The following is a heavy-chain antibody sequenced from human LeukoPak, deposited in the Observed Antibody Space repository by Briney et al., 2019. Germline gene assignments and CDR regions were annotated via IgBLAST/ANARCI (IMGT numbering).Heavy chain of an antibody. D-gene: IGHD3-22*01. CDR1: GFTFSSYA. Sequence: GGSLRLSCAASGFTFSSYAMSWVRQAPGKGLEWVSAISGSGGSTYYADSVKGRFTISRDNSKNTLYLQMNSLRAEDTAVYYCAKDSPYHYDSSGYSDYWGQGTLVTVSS. CDR3: AKDSPYHYDSSGYSDY. J-gene: IGHJ4*02. CDR2: ISGSGGST. V-gene: IGHV3-23*01.